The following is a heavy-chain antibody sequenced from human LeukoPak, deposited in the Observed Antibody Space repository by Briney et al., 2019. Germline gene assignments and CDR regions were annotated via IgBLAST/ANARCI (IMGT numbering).Heavy chain of an antibody. CDR1: GSTFSSYA. CDR2: ITGSGDST. Sequence: PGGSLRLSCAASGSTFSSYAMSWVRQAPGKGLEWVSTITGSGDSTDYADSVKGRFTISRDNAKNTLYLQMNSLRVEDTAVYYCARRTSYYFPYWGQGALVTVSS. J-gene: IGHJ4*02. V-gene: IGHV3-23*01. D-gene: IGHD1/OR15-1a*01. CDR3: ARRTSYYFPY.